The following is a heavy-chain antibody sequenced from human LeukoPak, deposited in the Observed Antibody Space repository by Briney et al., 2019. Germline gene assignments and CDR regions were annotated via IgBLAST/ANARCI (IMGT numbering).Heavy chain of an antibody. J-gene: IGHJ4*02. D-gene: IGHD1-1*01. CDR1: GYSISSGYY. Sequence: SETLSLTCTVSGYSISSGYYWGWIRQPPGKGLEWIGSIYYSGSTYYNPSLKSRVTISVDTSRNQFSLKLSSVTAADTAVYYCATTTTADYWGQGTLVTVSS. CDR2: IYYSGST. V-gene: IGHV4-38-2*02. CDR3: ATTTTADY.